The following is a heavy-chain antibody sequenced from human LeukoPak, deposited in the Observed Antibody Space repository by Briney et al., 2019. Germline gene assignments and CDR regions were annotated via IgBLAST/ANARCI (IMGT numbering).Heavy chain of an antibody. Sequence: SQTLSLTCTVSGGSISSGGYYWSWIRQHPGKGPEWIGYIYYSGSTYYNPSLKSRVTISVDTSKNQFSLKLSSVTAADTAVYYCASSSSSPYNWFDPWGQGTLVTVSS. J-gene: IGHJ5*02. CDR1: GGSISSGGYY. CDR2: IYYSGST. V-gene: IGHV4-31*03. D-gene: IGHD6-6*01. CDR3: ASSSSSPYNWFDP.